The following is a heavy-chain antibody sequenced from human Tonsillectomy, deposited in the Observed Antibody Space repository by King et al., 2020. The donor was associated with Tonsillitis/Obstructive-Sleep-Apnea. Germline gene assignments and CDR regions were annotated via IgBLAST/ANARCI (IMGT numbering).Heavy chain of an antibody. CDR3: ARGEYDFWSGYYTGVLDV. Sequence: TLKESGPVLVKPTETLTLTCTVSGFSLSNARMGVSWIRQPPGKALEWLAHIFSNDEKSYSTSLKSRLTISKDTSKSQVVLTMTNMDPVDTATYYCARGEYDFWSGYYTGVLDVWGKGTPVTVSS. J-gene: IGHJ6*04. CDR1: GFSLSNARMG. V-gene: IGHV2-26*01. CDR2: IFSNDEK. D-gene: IGHD3-3*01.